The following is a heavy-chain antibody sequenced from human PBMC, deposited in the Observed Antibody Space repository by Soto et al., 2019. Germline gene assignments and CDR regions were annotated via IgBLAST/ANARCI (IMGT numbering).Heavy chain of an antibody. CDR1: GGSISSADYY. J-gene: IGHJ3*02. Sequence: QVQLQESGPGLVKPSQTLSLTCTVSGGSISSADYYRSWIRQHPGKGLEWIGYIYYSGSTYYNPSLKSRVNISVDTSKNQFSLKLTPVTAADTAVYYCARENGDFWTDAFDIWGQGTMVTVSS. V-gene: IGHV4-31*03. CDR3: ARENGDFWTDAFDI. D-gene: IGHD3-3*01. CDR2: IYYSGST.